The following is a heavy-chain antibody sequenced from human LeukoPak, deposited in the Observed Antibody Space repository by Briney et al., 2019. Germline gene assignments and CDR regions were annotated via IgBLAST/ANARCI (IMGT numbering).Heavy chain of an antibody. D-gene: IGHD3-16*01. CDR1: GFTFTSYE. J-gene: IGHJ4*02. CDR3: ARIRDPSQGDGYFDY. Sequence: GGSLRLSCAASGFTFTSYEMNWVRQAPGKGLEWVSVIYSGGSTYYADSVKGRFTISRDNSKNTLYLQMNSLRAEDTAVYYCARIRDPSQGDGYFDYWGQGTLVTVSS. V-gene: IGHV3-66*01. CDR2: IYSGGST.